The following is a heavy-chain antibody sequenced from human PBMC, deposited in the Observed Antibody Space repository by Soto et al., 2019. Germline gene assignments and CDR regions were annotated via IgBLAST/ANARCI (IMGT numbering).Heavy chain of an antibody. CDR3: GRVRKSYYGSGSYFYPYGMDV. D-gene: IGHD3-10*01. J-gene: IGHJ6*02. CDR2: INPNSGGT. V-gene: IGHV1-2*04. Sequence: ASVKVSCKASGYTFTGYYMHWVRQAPGQGLEWMGWINPNSGGTNYAQKFQGWVTMTRDTSISTAYMELSRLRSDDTAVYYCGRVRKSYYGSGSYFYPYGMDVWGQGTTVTVSS. CDR1: GYTFTGYY.